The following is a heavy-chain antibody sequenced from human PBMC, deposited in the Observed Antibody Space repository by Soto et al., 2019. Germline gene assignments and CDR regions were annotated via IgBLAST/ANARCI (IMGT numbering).Heavy chain of an antibody. V-gene: IGHV1-69*12. CDR1: GGTFSSYA. CDR2: IIPIFGTA. Sequence: QVQLVQSGAEVKKPGSSVKVSCKASGGTFSSYAISWVRQAPGQGLEWMGGIIPIFGTANYAQKFQGRVTSTAEESTSTAYMGRRSLRSEDTAVYYCARSGGDGYSPTDDAFDIWGQGTMVTVSS. J-gene: IGHJ3*02. D-gene: IGHD5-18*01. CDR3: ARSGGDGYSPTDDAFDI.